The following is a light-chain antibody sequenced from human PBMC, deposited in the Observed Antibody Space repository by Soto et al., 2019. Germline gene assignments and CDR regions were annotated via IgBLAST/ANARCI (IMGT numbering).Light chain of an antibody. CDR3: HQYNRFPRT. Sequence: DIQMTQSPSTLSASVGDRVTITCGATQSLSRWLAWYQQKPGKATKLLIYEASTLQSGVPSRFSGSGSGTEFTLTITSLQPDDFATYYCHQYNRFPRTFGQGTKVEIK. CDR1: QSLSRW. J-gene: IGKJ1*01. V-gene: IGKV1-5*03. CDR2: EAS.